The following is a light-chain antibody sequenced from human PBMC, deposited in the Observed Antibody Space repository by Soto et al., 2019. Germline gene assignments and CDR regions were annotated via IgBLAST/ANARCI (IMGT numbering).Light chain of an antibody. V-gene: IGKV3-20*01. CDR2: NTS. CDR3: QQYDTSPPMYT. CDR1: QSVSSRD. J-gene: IGKJ2*01. Sequence: EIVLTQSPGTLSLSPGERATLSCRASQSVSSRDLAWYQQKPGQAPRLLIFNTSNRATGIPDRFSGSGSGTDFTLTISRLEPDDVAVYYCQQYDTSPPMYTFGQGTKVDIK.